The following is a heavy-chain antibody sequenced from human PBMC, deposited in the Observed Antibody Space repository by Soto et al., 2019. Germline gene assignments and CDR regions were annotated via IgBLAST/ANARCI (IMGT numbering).Heavy chain of an antibody. CDR3: VRDLVSSGYYTTYYYYGMDV. Sequence: AASVKVSCKASGGTFSSYAISWVRQAPGQGLEWMGGIIPIFGTANYAQKFQGRVTITADESTSTAYMELSSLRSEDTAVYYCVRDLVSSGYYTTYYYYGMDVWGQGTTVTVSS. CDR2: IIPIFGTA. D-gene: IGHD3-22*01. J-gene: IGHJ6*02. CDR1: GGTFSSYA. V-gene: IGHV1-69*13.